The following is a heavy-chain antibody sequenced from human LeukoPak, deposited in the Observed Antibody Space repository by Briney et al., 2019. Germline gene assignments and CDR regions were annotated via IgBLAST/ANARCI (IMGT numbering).Heavy chain of an antibody. Sequence: GGSLRLSCAASGFTFSSYGMHWVRQAPGKGLEWVAVISYDGSNKYYADSVKGRFTISRDNSKNTLYLQMNSLRAEDTAVYYCAKAASGNNFDYWGQGTLVTVSS. CDR3: AKAASGNNFDY. CDR1: GFTFSSYG. V-gene: IGHV3-30*18. CDR2: ISYDGSNK. J-gene: IGHJ4*02. D-gene: IGHD3-10*01.